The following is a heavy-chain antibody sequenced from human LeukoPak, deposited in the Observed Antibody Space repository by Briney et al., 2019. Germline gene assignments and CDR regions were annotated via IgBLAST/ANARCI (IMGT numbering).Heavy chain of an antibody. CDR1: GFTFSSYG. CDR2: IRYDGSNK. J-gene: IGHJ4*02. D-gene: IGHD2-15*01. V-gene: IGHV3-30*02. CDR3: AKRIVVVVAATYY. Sequence: GGSLRLSCAASGFTFSSYGMHWVRQAPGKGLEWVAFIRYDGSNKYYADSVKGRFTIYRDNSKNTLYLRMNSLRAEDTAIYYCAKRIVVVVAATYYWGQGTLVTVSS.